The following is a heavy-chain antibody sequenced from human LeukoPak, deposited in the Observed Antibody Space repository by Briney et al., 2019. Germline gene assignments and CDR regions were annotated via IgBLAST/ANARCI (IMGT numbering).Heavy chain of an antibody. Sequence: GSLRLSCAASGFTFSSYSMNWVRQAPGKGLEWIGSIYHSGSTYYNPSLKSRVTISVDTSKNQFSLKLSSVTAADTAVYYCARESSSSTSWGQGTLVTVSS. J-gene: IGHJ4*02. CDR3: ARESSSSTS. CDR2: IYHSGST. D-gene: IGHD6-6*01. V-gene: IGHV4-38-2*01. CDR1: GFTFSSYS.